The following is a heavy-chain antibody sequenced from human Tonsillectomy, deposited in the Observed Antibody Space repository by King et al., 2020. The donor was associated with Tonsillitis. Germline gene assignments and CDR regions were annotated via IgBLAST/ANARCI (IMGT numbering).Heavy chain of an antibody. D-gene: IGHD5-24*01. V-gene: IGHV3-30*02. CDR3: GKARQIEMSTRIDF. CDR1: GFTFSTYG. CDR2: IRYDGSDK. J-gene: IGHJ4*02. Sequence: HVQLVESGGGVVQPGGSLRLSCAASGFTFSTYGIHWVRQAPGKGLEWVTFIRYDGSDKYYADSVKGRFTISKDNSKNTVYLQMNSLRVDDTAIYYCGKARQIEMSTRIDFWGQGTLVTVSS.